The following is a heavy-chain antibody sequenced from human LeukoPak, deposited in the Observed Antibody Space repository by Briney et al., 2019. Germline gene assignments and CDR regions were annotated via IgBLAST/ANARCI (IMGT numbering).Heavy chain of an antibody. J-gene: IGHJ4*02. D-gene: IGHD3-10*01. V-gene: IGHV3-23*01. CDR1: GFTFSSYA. CDR2: ISGSGGST. Sequence: GGSLRLSCAASGFTFSSYATSWVRQAPGKGLEWVSAISGSGGSTYYADSVKGRFTISRDNSKNTLYLQMNSLRAEDTAVYYCAKLGLYGSGSYYNVWGQGTLVTVSS. CDR3: AKLGLYGSGSYYNV.